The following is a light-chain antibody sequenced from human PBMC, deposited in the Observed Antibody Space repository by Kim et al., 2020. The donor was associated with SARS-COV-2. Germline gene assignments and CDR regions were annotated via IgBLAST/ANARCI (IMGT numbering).Light chain of an antibody. Sequence: GQTVRITCQGDSLRSYYASWYQQKPGQAPVLVIYGKNNRPSGIPDRFSGSSSGNTASLTITGAQAEDEADYYCNSRDSSGNPHWVFGGGTKVTVL. CDR3: NSRDSSGNPHWV. CDR2: GKN. CDR1: SLRSYY. J-gene: IGLJ3*02. V-gene: IGLV3-19*01.